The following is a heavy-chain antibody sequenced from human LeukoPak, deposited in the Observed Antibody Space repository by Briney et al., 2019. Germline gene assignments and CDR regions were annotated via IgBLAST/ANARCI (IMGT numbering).Heavy chain of an antibody. CDR3: ARGGNTTDNNWFDP. Sequence: PSETLSLTCTVSGGSISSGGYYWSWIRQPPGKGLEWIGEINHSGSTNYNPSLKSRVTISVDTSKNQFSLKLSSVTAADTAVYYCARGGNTTDNNWFDPWGQGTLVTVSS. CDR2: INHSGST. V-gene: IGHV4-39*07. J-gene: IGHJ5*02. CDR1: GGSISSGGYY. D-gene: IGHD1-1*01.